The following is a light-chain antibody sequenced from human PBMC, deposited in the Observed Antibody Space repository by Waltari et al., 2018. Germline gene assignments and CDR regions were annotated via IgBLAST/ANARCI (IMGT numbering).Light chain of an antibody. CDR3: QPPYTSLAWT. CDR1: QSIDNF. Sequence: DIQMTQSPSSLSASVGDRVTITCRPSQSIDNFLNWYQKNPGKTPDLLIYAASTLQTAVPSRFSGSVSGTDFTLTITSLHPEDFATYYCQPPYTSLAWTFGQGTKVEIK. J-gene: IGKJ1*01. V-gene: IGKV1-39*01. CDR2: AAS.